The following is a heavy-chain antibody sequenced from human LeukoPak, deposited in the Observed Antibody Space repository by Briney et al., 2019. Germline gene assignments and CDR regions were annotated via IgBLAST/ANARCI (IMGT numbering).Heavy chain of an antibody. CDR1: GLTFSSYW. V-gene: IGHV3-7*04. J-gene: IGHJ4*02. CDR3: ARDPRAAAHFDY. D-gene: IGHD6-13*01. Sequence: GGSLRLSCAASGLTFSSYWMTWVRQARGKGLEWVANIKGDGSEEHYVDSVKGRFTISRDNARNSLYLRMSSLRAEDTAVYYCARDPRAAAHFDYWGQGTLVTVSS. CDR2: IKGDGSEE.